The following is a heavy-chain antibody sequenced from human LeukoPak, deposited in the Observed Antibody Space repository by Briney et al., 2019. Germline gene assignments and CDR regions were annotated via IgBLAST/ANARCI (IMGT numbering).Heavy chain of an antibody. D-gene: IGHD6-13*01. CDR1: GGTFSSYA. Sequence: SVKVSCKASGGTFSSYAISWVGQAPGQGLEWMGGIIPIFGTANYAQKFQGRVTITADESTSTAYMELSSRRSEDTAVYYCARDGYSSSWYYFDYWGQGTLVTVSS. CDR3: ARDGYSSSWYYFDY. J-gene: IGHJ4*02. V-gene: IGHV1-69*13. CDR2: IIPIFGTA.